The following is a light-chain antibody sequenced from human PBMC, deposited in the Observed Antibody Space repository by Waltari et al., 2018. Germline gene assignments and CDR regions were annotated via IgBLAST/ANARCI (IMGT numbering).Light chain of an antibody. Sequence: EIVFTQSPGTLSLSPGERATLSCRASQSVSSSYLAWYQQKPGQAPRLLIYGASSGATGIPDRFSGSGSGTDFTLTISRLEPEDFAVYYCQQYGSSPKTFGQGTKVEIK. J-gene: IGKJ1*01. CDR2: GAS. V-gene: IGKV3-20*01. CDR1: QSVSSSY. CDR3: QQYGSSPKT.